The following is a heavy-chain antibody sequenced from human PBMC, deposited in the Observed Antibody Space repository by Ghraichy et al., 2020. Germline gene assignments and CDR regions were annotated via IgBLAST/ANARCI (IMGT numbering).Heavy chain of an antibody. CDR1: GFTFSDYA. CDR2: ISGNGANK. J-gene: IGHJ6*02. CDR3: AKQTATLYFPMDV. D-gene: IGHD2-8*01. Sequence: GESLNISCAASGFTFSDYAMDWVRQAPGKGLEWVSGISGNGANKFYADSVNGRVTISRDNSKNPLYLQMNSLRAEDTAVYYCAKQTATLYFPMDVWGQGTPVTVSS. V-gene: IGHV3-23*01.